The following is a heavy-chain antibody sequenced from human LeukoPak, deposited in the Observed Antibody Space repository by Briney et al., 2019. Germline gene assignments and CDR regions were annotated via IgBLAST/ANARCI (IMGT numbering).Heavy chain of an antibody. CDR3: ARDWSNDY. V-gene: IGHV3-48*01. CDR2: ISSSSSTI. Sequence: GGSLRLSCAASGFTFSSYSMNWVRQAPGKGLEWVSYISSSSSTIYYADSVKGRFTISRDNAKNSLYLQTNSLRAEDTAVYYCARDWSNDYWGQGTLVTVSS. D-gene: IGHD5/OR15-5a*01. J-gene: IGHJ4*02. CDR1: GFTFSSYS.